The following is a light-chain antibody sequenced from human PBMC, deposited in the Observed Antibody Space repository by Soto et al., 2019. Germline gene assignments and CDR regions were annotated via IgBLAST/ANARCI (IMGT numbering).Light chain of an antibody. Sequence: EIVLTQSPGTLSLSPGERATLSCRASRSISSTYLAWYQQKPGQAPRLLIYGASSRAPGIPDTFSASGSGTDFTLTISRLEPEDFAVYYCQQYSTFPLTFGPGTKVDIK. V-gene: IGKV3-20*01. CDR3: QQYSTFPLT. J-gene: IGKJ3*01. CDR1: RSISSTY. CDR2: GAS.